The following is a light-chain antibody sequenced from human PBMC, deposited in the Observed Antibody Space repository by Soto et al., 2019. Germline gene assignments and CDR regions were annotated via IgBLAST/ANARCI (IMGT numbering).Light chain of an antibody. Sequence: DIQMTQSPSTLSASVGDRVNITCRASQRISSWLAWYQQKPGKAPKLLIYDASRLTTAVPSRFSGSGSGTEFTFTLSSLQADDFATYFCQQYFSYPYTFGHGTKLEIK. V-gene: IGKV1-5*01. CDR1: QRISSW. J-gene: IGKJ2*01. CDR3: QQYFSYPYT. CDR2: DAS.